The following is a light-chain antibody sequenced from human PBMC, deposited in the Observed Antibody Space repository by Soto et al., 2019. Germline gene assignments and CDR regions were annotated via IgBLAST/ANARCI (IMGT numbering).Light chain of an antibody. Sequence: EIWLTQSPGTLSLSPGESATLSCRASQSVSRYYFDCYQKKPGQAPRLLIYAGSTRATGIPERFSGSGYGTDFTITINRMEHEDFEVYYCQQYGAKTRTFGHGTKVDIK. CDR2: AGS. V-gene: IGKV3-20*01. CDR3: QQYGAKTRT. J-gene: IGKJ1*01. CDR1: QSVSRYY.